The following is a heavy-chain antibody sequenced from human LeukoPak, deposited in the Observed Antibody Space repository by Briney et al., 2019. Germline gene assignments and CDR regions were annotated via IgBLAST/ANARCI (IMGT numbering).Heavy chain of an antibody. V-gene: IGHV1-2*04. CDR2: INPNSGGT. CDR1: GYTFTGYY. D-gene: IGHD4-23*01. Sequence: ASVKVSCKASGYTFTGYYMHWVRQAPGQGLEWMGWINPNSGGTNYAQKFQGWVTMTRDTSISTPYMELSRLRSDDTAVYYCARGVETVLTPHFDYWGQGTLVTVPS. J-gene: IGHJ4*02. CDR3: ARGVETVLTPHFDY.